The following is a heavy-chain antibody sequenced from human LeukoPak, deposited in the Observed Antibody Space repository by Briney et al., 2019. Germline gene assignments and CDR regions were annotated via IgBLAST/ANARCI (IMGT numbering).Heavy chain of an antibody. CDR3: AAASAFSSSWRS. D-gene: IGHD6-13*01. CDR1: GLSFSSYN. J-gene: IGHJ5*02. V-gene: IGHV3-48*01. CDR2: ITANNTTK. Sequence: GGSLRLSCTASGLSFSSYNMKWVRQAPGKGPEWVAYITANNTTKYYADSVKGRFTISRDNAKKSLFLQMNSLRAEDTAVYYCAAASAFSSSWRSWGQGTVVTVSS.